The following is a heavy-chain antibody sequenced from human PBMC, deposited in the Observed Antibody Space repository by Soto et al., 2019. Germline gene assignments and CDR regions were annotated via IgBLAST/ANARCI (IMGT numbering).Heavy chain of an antibody. D-gene: IGHD3-16*01. V-gene: IGHV3-23*01. CDR1: GFTFSSYA. J-gene: IGHJ4*02. CDR2: ISGSGDST. CDR3: AKRAWGTYYFDY. Sequence: EVQLLESGGGLVQPGGSLRLSCAASGFTFSSYAMSWVRQAPGKGLEWVSAISGSGDSTFYADSVKGRFTISRDNSKNSLYLQMNSLRAEDTAVYYCAKRAWGTYYFDYWGQGTLVTVSS.